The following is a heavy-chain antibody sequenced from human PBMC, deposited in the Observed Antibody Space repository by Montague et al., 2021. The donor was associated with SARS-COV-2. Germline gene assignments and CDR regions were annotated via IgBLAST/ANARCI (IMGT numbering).Heavy chain of an antibody. Sequence: SETLSLTCTVSGGSVSDHYWAWIRQPPGKGLEWLAYIYYSGGINSNASLKSRVSMSVDTSKNQFSLKLTSVTAADTAVYYCARAVSVRRAVNWFDPWGQGSLVIVSS. CDR1: GGSVSDHY. V-gene: IGHV4-59*02. CDR2: IYYSGGI. J-gene: IGHJ5*02. D-gene: IGHD3-10*01. CDR3: ARAVSVRRAVNWFDP.